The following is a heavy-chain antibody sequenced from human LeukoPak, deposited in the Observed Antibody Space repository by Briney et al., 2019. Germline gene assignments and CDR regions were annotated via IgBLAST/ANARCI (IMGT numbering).Heavy chain of an antibody. CDR3: ARVFGRLGYCSGGSCYDGYYMDV. CDR1: GFTFSSYA. V-gene: IGHV3-30*04. J-gene: IGHJ6*03. CDR2: ISYDGSNK. Sequence: PGRSLRLSCAASGFTFSSYAMHWVRQAPGKGLEWVAVISYDGSNKYYADSVKGRFTISRDNSKNSLYLQMNSLRAEDTAVYYCARVFGRLGYCSGGSCYDGYYMDVWAKGPRSPSP. D-gene: IGHD2-15*01.